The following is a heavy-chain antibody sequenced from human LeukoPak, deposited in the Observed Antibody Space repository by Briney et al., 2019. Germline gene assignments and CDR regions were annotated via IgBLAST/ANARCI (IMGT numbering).Heavy chain of an antibody. Sequence: ASVKVSCKASGYTFTSYGISWVRQAPGQGLEWTGWISAYNGNTNYARKLQGRVTMTTDTSTRTAYMELRSLRSDDTAVYYCARDGSAMVYDAFDIWGQGTMVTVSS. CDR2: ISAYNGNT. CDR1: GYTFTSYG. CDR3: ARDGSAMVYDAFDI. D-gene: IGHD5-18*01. V-gene: IGHV1-18*01. J-gene: IGHJ3*02.